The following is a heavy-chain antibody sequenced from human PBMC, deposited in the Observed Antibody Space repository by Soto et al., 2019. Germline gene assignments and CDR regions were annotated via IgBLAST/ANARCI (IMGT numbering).Heavy chain of an antibody. D-gene: IGHD1-26*01. CDR1: GDSMSSGDYH. Sequence: SETLSLTCTVSGDSMSSGDYHWSWIRQPPGKGLEWIGYIYHSGSTKYNLSLKSRTTISVDTSKNQFSLKMSSMTAADTAVYYCTRAPFSGSSPFDYWGHGTLVTVSS. CDR2: IYHSGST. CDR3: TRAPFSGSSPFDY. J-gene: IGHJ4*01. V-gene: IGHV4-30-4*01.